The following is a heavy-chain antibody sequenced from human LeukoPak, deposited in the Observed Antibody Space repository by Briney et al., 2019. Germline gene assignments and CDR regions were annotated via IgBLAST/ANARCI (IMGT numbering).Heavy chain of an antibody. J-gene: IGHJ4*02. V-gene: IGHV1-2*06. CDR2: INPNSGDT. Sequence: ASVRVSCKASGYTFTGYHMHWVRQAPGQGLEWMGRINPNSGDTNYAQKFQGRVTMTRDTSINTAYMELSRLTSDDTAVYYCARGYYPLAVAGAYRNYLDYWGQGSLVIVSS. CDR3: ARGYYPLAVAGAYRNYLDY. D-gene: IGHD6-19*01. CDR1: GYTFTGYH.